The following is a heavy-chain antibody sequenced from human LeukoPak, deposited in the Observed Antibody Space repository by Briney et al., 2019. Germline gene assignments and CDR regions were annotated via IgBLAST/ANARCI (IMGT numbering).Heavy chain of an antibody. V-gene: IGHV3-49*04. D-gene: IGHD2-2*01. Sequence: PGGSLRLSCTASGFTFGYHAINWVRQAPGRGLEWVGFIRSQAYSGTTEYATSVKDRFTISRDDSKSIAYLQMNSLKTEDTAVYHCTRDIVSISQPYYFDYWGQGTLVTVSS. J-gene: IGHJ4*02. CDR3: TRDIVSISQPYYFDY. CDR1: GFTFGYHA. CDR2: IRSQAYSGTT.